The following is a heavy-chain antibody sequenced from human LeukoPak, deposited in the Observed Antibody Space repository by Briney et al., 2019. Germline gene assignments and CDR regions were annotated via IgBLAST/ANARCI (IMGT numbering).Heavy chain of an antibody. Sequence: SETLSLTCAVYGGSFSGYYWSWIRQPPGKGLEWIGEINHSGSTNYNPSLKSRVTISVDVSKDQFSLKLTSLTAADTAVYYCARGSRNYNNYEGADYWGQGTLVTVSS. CDR2: INHSGST. CDR3: ARGSRNYNNYEGADY. V-gene: IGHV4-34*01. D-gene: IGHD4-11*01. J-gene: IGHJ4*02. CDR1: GGSFSGYY.